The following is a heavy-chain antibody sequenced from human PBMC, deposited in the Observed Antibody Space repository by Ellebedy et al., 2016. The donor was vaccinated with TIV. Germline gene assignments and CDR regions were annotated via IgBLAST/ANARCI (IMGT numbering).Heavy chain of an antibody. CDR1: GFGFSSYG. J-gene: IGHJ4*02. CDR2: TSFDGSHE. Sequence: GESLKISCAASGFGFSSYGIHWVRQAPGKGLEWVAVTSFDGSHEYYSESVKGRFTVSRDTARATVYLQMNSLRSEDTSVYYCARAPGGESGSDGGFDYWGQGTLVTVSS. V-gene: IGHV3-30*03. D-gene: IGHD1-26*01. CDR3: ARAPGGESGSDGGFDY.